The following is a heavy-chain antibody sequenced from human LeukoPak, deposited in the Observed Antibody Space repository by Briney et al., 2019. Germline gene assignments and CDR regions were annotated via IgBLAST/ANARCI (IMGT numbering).Heavy chain of an antibody. CDR3: ARSSFESSLRIDDF. D-gene: IGHD3-22*01. CDR1: GYTFTTYS. J-gene: IGHJ4*02. V-gene: IGHV1-2*02. Sequence: ASVKVSCKASGYTFTTYSINWVRQAPGPGLEWMGWINPYSGDTNYAQKFQGRVTMTRDTSISTTYMELSRLRSDDTAVYYCARSSFESSLRIDDFWGQGTLVTVSS. CDR2: INPYSGDT.